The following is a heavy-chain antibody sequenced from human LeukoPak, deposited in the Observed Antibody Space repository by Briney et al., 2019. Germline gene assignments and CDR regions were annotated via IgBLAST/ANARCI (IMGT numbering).Heavy chain of an antibody. CDR2: IIAMVGAA. D-gene: IGHD3-22*01. V-gene: IGHV1-69*04. Sequence: SVTLSCKSSVGTFTIYAISWGRRGPGQGRGRVGRIIAMVGAANNTQKFQGRDTITTKKPKSTAYMELSSLRSEDTAVYYCARELMDDSSGYYYGDYYYYHMDVWGKATTLTVS. CDR1: VGTFTIYA. J-gene: IGHJ6*03. CDR3: ARELMDDSSGYYYGDYYYYHMDV.